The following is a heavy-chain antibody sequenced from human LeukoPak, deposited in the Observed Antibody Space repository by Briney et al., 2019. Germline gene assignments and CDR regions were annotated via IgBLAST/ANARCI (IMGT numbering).Heavy chain of an antibody. Sequence: GESLKISCKGSGYSFTAYWIGWVRQMPGKGLELMGIIYPGDSDTRYSPCFQGQVTISSDKSISTAYVQWRSLKASDTAMYYCATGYGGGRGAFDIWGQGTMVTVSS. J-gene: IGHJ3*02. CDR3: ATGYGGGRGAFDI. V-gene: IGHV5-51*01. CDR2: IYPGDSDT. D-gene: IGHD6-19*01. CDR1: GYSFTAYW.